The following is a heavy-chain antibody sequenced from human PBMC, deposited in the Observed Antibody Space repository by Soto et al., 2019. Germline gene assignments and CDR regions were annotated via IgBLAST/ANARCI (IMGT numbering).Heavy chain of an antibody. D-gene: IGHD3-22*01. J-gene: IGHJ4*02. Sequence: ASVKVSCKASGYTFTSYYMHWVRQAPGQGLEWMGIINPSGGSTSYAQKFQGRVTMTRETSTSTVYMELSSLRSEDTAVYYCARGYIYYYDSSGYAFDYWGQGTLVTVSS. CDR3: ARGYIYYYDSSGYAFDY. V-gene: IGHV1-46*01. CDR1: GYTFTSYY. CDR2: INPSGGST.